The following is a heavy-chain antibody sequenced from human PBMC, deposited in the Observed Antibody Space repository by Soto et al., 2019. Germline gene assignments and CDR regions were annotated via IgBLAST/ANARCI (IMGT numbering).Heavy chain of an antibody. V-gene: IGHV1-69*13. CDR2: IIPIFGTA. D-gene: IGHD3-10*01. CDR3: ARVGGWAYYYYYGMDV. Sequence: SVKVSCKASGGTFSSYAISWVRQAPGQGLEWMGGIIPIFGTANYAQKFQGRVTITADESTSTAYMELSSLRSEDTAVYYCARVGGWAYYYYYGMDVWGQGTTVTVSS. CDR1: GGTFSSYA. J-gene: IGHJ6*02.